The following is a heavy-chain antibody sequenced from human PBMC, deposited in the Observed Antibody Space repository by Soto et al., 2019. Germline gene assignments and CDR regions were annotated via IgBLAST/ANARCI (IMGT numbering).Heavy chain of an antibody. Sequence: EVQLVESGGGLIQPGGSLRLSCAASGFTVSSNYMSWVRQAPGKGLEWVSVIYSGGSTYYADSVKGRFTISRDNSKNTLYLQMNSLRAEVTAVYYCARDSSSWELDYWGQGTLVTVSS. D-gene: IGHD6-13*01. CDR3: ARDSSSWELDY. CDR1: GFTVSSNY. J-gene: IGHJ4*02. CDR2: IYSGGST. V-gene: IGHV3-53*01.